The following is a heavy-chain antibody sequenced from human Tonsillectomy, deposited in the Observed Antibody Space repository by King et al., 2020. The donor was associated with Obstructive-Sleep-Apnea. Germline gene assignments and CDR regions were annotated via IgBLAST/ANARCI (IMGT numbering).Heavy chain of an antibody. CDR3: AGGAYDFWSGYYPSEAFDY. CDR2: INHSGST. CDR1: GGSFSGYY. Sequence: VQLQQWGAGLLKPSETLSLTCAVYGGSFSGYYWSWIRQPPGKGLEWIGEINHSGSTNYNPSLKSRVTNSVDTSKNQFSLKLSSLTAADTAVYYGAGGAYDFWSGYYPSEAFDYWGQGTLVTVSS. J-gene: IGHJ4*02. D-gene: IGHD3-3*01. V-gene: IGHV4-34*01.